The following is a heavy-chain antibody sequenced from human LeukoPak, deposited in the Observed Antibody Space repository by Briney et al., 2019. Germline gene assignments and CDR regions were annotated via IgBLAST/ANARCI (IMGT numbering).Heavy chain of an antibody. D-gene: IGHD3-22*01. CDR3: ASSNGLRYFDH. CDR2: ISYDGSNK. J-gene: IGHJ4*02. V-gene: IGHV3-30*03. Sequence: GGSLRLSCAASGFTFSSYGMHWVRQAPGKGLEWVAVISYDGSNKYFADSVKGRFTISRDNSKNTLYLQMNSLRAEDTAVYYCASSNGLRYFDHWGQGTLVTVSS. CDR1: GFTFSSYG.